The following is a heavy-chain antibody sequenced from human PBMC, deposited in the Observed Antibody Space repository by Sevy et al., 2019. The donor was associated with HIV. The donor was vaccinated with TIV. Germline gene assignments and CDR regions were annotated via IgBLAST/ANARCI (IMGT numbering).Heavy chain of an antibody. CDR2: IYYSGST. J-gene: IGHJ6*02. CDR1: GGSISSYY. CDR3: GRVWYYYGSGSYYPKNYYYYYGMDV. Sequence: SETLSLTCTVSGGSISSYYWSWIRQPPGKGLEWIGYIYYSGSTNYNPSLKSRVTISVDTSKNQFSLKLSSVTAADTAVYYCGRVWYYYGSGSYYPKNYYYYYGMDVWGQGTTVTVSS. D-gene: IGHD3-10*01. V-gene: IGHV4-59*13.